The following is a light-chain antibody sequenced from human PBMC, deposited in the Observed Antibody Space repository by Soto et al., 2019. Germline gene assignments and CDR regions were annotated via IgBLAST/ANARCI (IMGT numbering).Light chain of an antibody. CDR2: ETS. J-gene: IGLJ7*01. CDR1: TGTVTSGHY. Sequence: QTVVTQEPSLTVSPGGTVTLTCGSSTGTVTSGHYPYWFQQKPGQAPKTLIYETSNRHSWTPARFSGSLLGGKAALTLSGAQPEDEAEYYCMLSYSGPRVFGGGTQLTVL. CDR3: MLSYSGPRV. V-gene: IGLV7-46*01.